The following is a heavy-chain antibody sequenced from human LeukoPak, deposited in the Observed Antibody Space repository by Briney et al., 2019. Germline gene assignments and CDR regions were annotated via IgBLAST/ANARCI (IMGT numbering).Heavy chain of an antibody. J-gene: IGHJ6*03. Sequence: SETLSLTCTVSGGSISSYYWSWIRQPPGKGLEWIGYIYYSGSTNYNPSLKSRVTISVDTSKNQFSVNLNSVTAADTAVYYCAREGMAARLHYYYYYMDVWGKGTTVTVSS. CDR1: GGSISSYY. D-gene: IGHD6-6*01. CDR3: AREGMAARLHYYYYYMDV. V-gene: IGHV4-59*12. CDR2: IYYSGST.